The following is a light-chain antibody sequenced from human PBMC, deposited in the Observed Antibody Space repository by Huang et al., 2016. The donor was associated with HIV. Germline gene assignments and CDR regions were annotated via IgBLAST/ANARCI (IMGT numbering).Light chain of an antibody. CDR1: QDINNF. CDR3: QQYDIHPLT. Sequence: IRMTQSPSSLSASTGDRVTITCRAHQDINNFLAWYQQRPGSVPKLLIYAASTLQSGVPSRVSGNGSGTEFTLTIGCLHSEDVATYYCQQYDIHPLTFGPGTRVDIK. V-gene: IGKV1-8*01. CDR2: AAS. J-gene: IGKJ3*01.